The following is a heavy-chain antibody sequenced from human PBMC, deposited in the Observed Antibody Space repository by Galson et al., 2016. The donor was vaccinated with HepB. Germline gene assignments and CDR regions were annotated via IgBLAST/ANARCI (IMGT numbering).Heavy chain of an antibody. V-gene: IGHV3-7*01. J-gene: IGHJ4*02. CDR2: TKEDGTEK. CDR1: GSPFVPYW. Sequence: SLGLPGPALGSPFVPYWLTWVPQAPGKGLEWAANTKEDGTEKCYADSVEGRFTISRDNARNSLYLQMNSLRAEDTGIYYCAREGLADGSYFDYWGRGTLVTVS. CDR3: AREGLADGSYFDY. D-gene: IGHD5-24*01.